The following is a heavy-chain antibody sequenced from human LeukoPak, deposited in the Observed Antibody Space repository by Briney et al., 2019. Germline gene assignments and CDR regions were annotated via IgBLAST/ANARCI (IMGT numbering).Heavy chain of an antibody. CDR2: ISAYNGNT. CDR1: GYTFTSYG. J-gene: IGHJ6*02. Sequence: ASVTVSCTASGYTFTSYGISWVRQAPGQGLEWMGWISAYNGNTNYAQKLQGRVTMTTDTSTSTAYMELRSLRSDDTAVYYCARNGYCSSTSCYTTPGYYYYYGMDVWGQGTTVTVSS. CDR3: ARNGYCSSTSCYTTPGYYYYYGMDV. V-gene: IGHV1-18*01. D-gene: IGHD2-2*02.